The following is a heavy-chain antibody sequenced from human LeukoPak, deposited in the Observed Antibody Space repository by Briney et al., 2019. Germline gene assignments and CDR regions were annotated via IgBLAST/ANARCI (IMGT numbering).Heavy chain of an antibody. CDR2: IYYSGST. D-gene: IGHD1-26*01. CDR3: ALQSIVGATSFDY. V-gene: IGHV4-30-4*08. Sequence: SETLSLTCTVSGGSISSGDYYWSWIRQPPGKGLEWIGYIYYSGSTYYNPSLKSRVTISVDTSKNQFSLKLSSVTAADTAVYHCALQSIVGATSFDYWGQGTLVTVSS. J-gene: IGHJ4*02. CDR1: GGSISSGDYY.